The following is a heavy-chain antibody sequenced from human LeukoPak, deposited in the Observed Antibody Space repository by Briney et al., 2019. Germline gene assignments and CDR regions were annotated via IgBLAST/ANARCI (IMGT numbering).Heavy chain of an antibody. CDR2: ISHTGST. J-gene: IGHJ3*02. Sequence: SETLSLTCAVYGGSFSAYYWSWIRQPPGKGLEWIGEISHTGSTNYNPSLESRVIISVDTSKNQFSLKLTSVTAADTAVYFCARTYCTVINCSYGFDIWGQGTMVTVSS. CDR1: GGSFSAYY. V-gene: IGHV4-34*01. CDR3: ARTYCTVINCSYGFDI. D-gene: IGHD2-8*02.